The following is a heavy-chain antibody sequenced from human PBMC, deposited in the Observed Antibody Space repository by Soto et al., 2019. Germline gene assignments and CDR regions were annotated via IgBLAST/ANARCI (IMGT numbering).Heavy chain of an antibody. D-gene: IGHD5-12*01. J-gene: IGHJ4*02. V-gene: IGHV1-2*04. CDR2: INPNSGGT. CDR1: GYTFTGYY. CDR3: ARDGDGYNYYFDY. Sequence: QVQLVQSGAEVKKPGASVKVSCKASGYTFTGYYMHWVRQAPGQGLEWMGWINPNSGGTNYAQKLQGWVTMTRDTSISTAYMELSRLRSDDTAVYYCARDGDGYNYYFDYWGQGTLVTVSS.